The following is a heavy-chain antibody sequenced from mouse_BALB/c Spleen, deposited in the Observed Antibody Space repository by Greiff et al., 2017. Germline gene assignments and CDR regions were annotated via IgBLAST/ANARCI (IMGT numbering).Heavy chain of an antibody. CDR3: AREGITTATFAY. D-gene: IGHD1-2*01. CDR2: IDPENGNT. CDR1: GFNIKDYY. V-gene: IGHV14-1*02. Sequence: EVKLQESGAELVRPGALVKLSCKASGFNIKDYYMHWVKQRPEQGLEWIGWIDPENGNTIYDPKFQGKASITADTSSNTAYLQLSSLTSEDTAVYYCAREGITTATFAYWGQGTLVTVSA. J-gene: IGHJ3*01.